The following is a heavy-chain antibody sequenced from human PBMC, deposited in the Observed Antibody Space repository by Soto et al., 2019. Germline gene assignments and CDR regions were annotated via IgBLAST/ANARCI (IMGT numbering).Heavy chain of an antibody. D-gene: IGHD5-18*01. CDR3: ARSGTAMVHFDY. J-gene: IGHJ4*02. V-gene: IGHV1-69*04. CDR1: GYTFTSYD. CDR2: IIPILGIA. Sequence: GASVKVSCKASGYTFTSYDINWVRQATGQGLEWMGRIIPILGIANYAQKFQGRVTITADKSTSTAYMELSSLRSEDTAVYYCARSGTAMVHFDYWGQGTMVTVS.